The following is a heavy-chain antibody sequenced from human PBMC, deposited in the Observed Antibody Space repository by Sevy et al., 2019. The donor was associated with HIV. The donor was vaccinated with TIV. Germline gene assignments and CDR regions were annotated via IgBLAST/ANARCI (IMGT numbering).Heavy chain of an antibody. D-gene: IGHD5-12*01. CDR2: IYSGGST. CDR3: AGAMATTPWDAFDI. CDR1: GFTVSLNY. J-gene: IGHJ3*02. V-gene: IGHV3-53*01. Sequence: GGSLRLSCAASGFTVSLNYMSWVRQAPGKGLEWVSVIYSGGSTSYADSVKGRFTISRDNSKNTLYLQMNTLRAEDTAVYFCAGAMATTPWDAFDIWGQGTMVTVSS.